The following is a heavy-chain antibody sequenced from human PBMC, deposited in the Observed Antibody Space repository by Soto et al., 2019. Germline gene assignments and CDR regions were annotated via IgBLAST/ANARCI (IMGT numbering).Heavy chain of an antibody. CDR3: AGARSTGSGLALEY. CDR1: GFIFSSYS. D-gene: IGHD6-25*01. Sequence: EVQLVESGGGLVQPGGSLRLSCAATGFIFSSYSMNWVRQAPGKGLEWVSYISTSSSTIYYADSVKGRFTISRNNXXNSLCRQMSSLRAEETAVYYGAGARSTGSGLALEYWGQGALVTVSS. J-gene: IGHJ4*02. V-gene: IGHV3-48*01. CDR2: ISTSSSTI.